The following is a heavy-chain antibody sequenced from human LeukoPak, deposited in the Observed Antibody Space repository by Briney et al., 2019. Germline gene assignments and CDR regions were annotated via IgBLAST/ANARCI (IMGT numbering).Heavy chain of an antibody. CDR3: ARNYDHGDYGGFDY. CDR1: GGSFSGYY. J-gene: IGHJ4*02. V-gene: IGHV4-34*01. D-gene: IGHD4-17*01. CDR2: IDHSGST. Sequence: SETLSLTCAVYGGSFSGYYWSWIRQPPGKGLEWIGEIDHSGSTNYNPSLKSRVTISVDTSKNQFSLKLSSVTAADTAVYYCARNYDHGDYGGFDYWGQGTLVTVSS.